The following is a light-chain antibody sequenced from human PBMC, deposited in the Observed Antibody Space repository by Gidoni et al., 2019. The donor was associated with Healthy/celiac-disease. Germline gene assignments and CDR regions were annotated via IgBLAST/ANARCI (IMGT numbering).Light chain of an antibody. CDR2: GAS. V-gene: IGKV3-20*01. CDR3: QKYGSSTFT. CDR1: QSVSSSY. J-gene: IGKJ3*01. Sequence: EIVLTQSPGTLSLSPGESATLSCRASQSVSSSYVAWYQQKPGQAPRLLIDGASSRATGIPDRLSGSGSGTDFTRTISRLEPEDVVVYYCQKYGSSTFTFGPGTKVDIK.